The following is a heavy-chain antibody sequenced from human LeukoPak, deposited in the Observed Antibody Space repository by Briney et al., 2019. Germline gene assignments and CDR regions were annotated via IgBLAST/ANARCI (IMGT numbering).Heavy chain of an antibody. V-gene: IGHV3-21*01. CDR1: GFTFSSYS. J-gene: IGHJ4*02. Sequence: GGSLRLSCAASGFTFSSYSMNWVRQAPGKGLEWVSSISSSSSYIHYADSVKGRFTISRDNAKNSLYLQMNSLRTEDTAVYYCARDPYYDSSGYPNWGQGTLVTVSS. CDR3: ARDPYYDSSGYPN. CDR2: ISSSSSYI. D-gene: IGHD3-22*01.